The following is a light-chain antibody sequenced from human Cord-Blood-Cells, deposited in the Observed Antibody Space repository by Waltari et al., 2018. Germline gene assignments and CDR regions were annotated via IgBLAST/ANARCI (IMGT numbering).Light chain of an antibody. V-gene: IGKV3-15*01. CDR1: QSVSSN. CDR3: QQYNNWPPYT. Sequence: EIVMTQSPATLSVSPGERATLSCRASQSVSSNLAWYQQKAGQAPRVLIYGASTRATGIPARFSGSGSGTEVTLTISSLQSEDFAGYYCQQYNNWPPYTFGQGTKLEIK. J-gene: IGKJ2*01. CDR2: GAS.